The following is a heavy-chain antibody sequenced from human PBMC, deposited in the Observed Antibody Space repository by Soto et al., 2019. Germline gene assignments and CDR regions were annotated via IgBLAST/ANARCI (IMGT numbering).Heavy chain of an antibody. Sequence: EVQLLESGGGFIHPGGSLRLSCAASGFSFSSFAMNWVRQAPGKGLEGVSIISGSADSTFYADSVKGRFTISRDNSKSTLYLQIISLRAEDTAVYYCAKTRGAMIYAISVYGMDVWGQGTTVTVSS. J-gene: IGHJ6*02. V-gene: IGHV3-23*01. CDR2: ISGSADST. D-gene: IGHD2-8*01. CDR1: GFSFSSFA. CDR3: AKTRGAMIYAISVYGMDV.